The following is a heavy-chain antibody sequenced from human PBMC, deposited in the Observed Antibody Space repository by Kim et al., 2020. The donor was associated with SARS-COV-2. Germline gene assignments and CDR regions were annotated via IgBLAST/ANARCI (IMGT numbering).Heavy chain of an antibody. Sequence: SETLSLTCAVYGGSFSGYYWSWIRQPPGKGLEWIGEINHSGSTNYNPSLKSRVTISVDTSKNQFSLKLSSVTAADTAVYYCASNGRKGIAAAGFWFDPWGQGTLVTVSS. V-gene: IGHV4-34*01. CDR1: GGSFSGYY. CDR2: INHSGST. J-gene: IGHJ5*02. CDR3: ASNGRKGIAAAGFWFDP. D-gene: IGHD6-13*01.